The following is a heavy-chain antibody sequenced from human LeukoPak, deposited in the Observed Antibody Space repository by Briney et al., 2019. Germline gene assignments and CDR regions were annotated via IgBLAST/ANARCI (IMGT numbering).Heavy chain of an antibody. V-gene: IGHV4-4*07. CDR2: MYISGTT. CDR3: ARDRTGLLWFGESTHDAFDV. D-gene: IGHD3-10*01. J-gene: IGHJ3*01. Sequence: PSETLSLTCTVSGASISSHSWSRIRQPAGKRLEWIGRMYISGTTNYNPSLKSRVTVSVDMSKNQFSLEVNSVTAADTAVYYCARDRTGLLWFGESTHDAFDVWGQGTMVTVSS. CDR1: GASISSHS.